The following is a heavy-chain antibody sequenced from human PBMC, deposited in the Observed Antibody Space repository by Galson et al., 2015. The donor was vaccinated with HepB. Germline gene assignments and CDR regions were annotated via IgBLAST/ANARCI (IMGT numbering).Heavy chain of an antibody. Sequence: SLRLSCAASGFTFSSYGMHWVRQAPGKGLEWVAVISYDGSNKYYADSVKGRFTISRDNSKNTLYLQMNSLRAEDTAVYYCAKDNRKVVPAALGPFVYWGQGTLVTVSS. J-gene: IGHJ4*02. D-gene: IGHD2-2*01. V-gene: IGHV3-30*18. CDR2: ISYDGSNK. CDR1: GFTFSSYG. CDR3: AKDNRKVVPAALGPFVY.